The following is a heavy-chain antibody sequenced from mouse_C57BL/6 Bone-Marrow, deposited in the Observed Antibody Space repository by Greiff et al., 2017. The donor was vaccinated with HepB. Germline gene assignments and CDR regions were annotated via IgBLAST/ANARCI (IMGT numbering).Heavy chain of an antibody. Sequence: QVQLQQPGAELVKPGASVKLSCKASGYTFTSYWMQWVKQRPGQGLEWIGEIDTSDSYTNYNQKFKGKATLTVDTSSSTAYMQLSSLTSEDSAVYYCARDYYGSSGDWYFDVWGTGTTVTVSS. D-gene: IGHD1-1*01. V-gene: IGHV1-50*01. CDR1: GYTFTSYW. CDR3: ARDYYGSSGDWYFDV. J-gene: IGHJ1*03. CDR2: IDTSDSYT.